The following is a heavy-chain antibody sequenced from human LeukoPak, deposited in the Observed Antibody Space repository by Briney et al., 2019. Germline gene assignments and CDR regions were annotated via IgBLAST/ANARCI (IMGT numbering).Heavy chain of an antibody. Sequence: PSETLSLTCAAYGGSFSGYYWSWIRQPPGKGLEWIGEINHSGSTNYNPSLKSRVTISVDTSKNQFSLKLSSVTAADTAVYYCASRSSIVSHFDYWGQGTLVTVSS. D-gene: IGHD2-2*01. CDR3: ASRSSIVSHFDY. CDR2: INHSGST. V-gene: IGHV4-34*01. CDR1: GGSFSGYY. J-gene: IGHJ4*02.